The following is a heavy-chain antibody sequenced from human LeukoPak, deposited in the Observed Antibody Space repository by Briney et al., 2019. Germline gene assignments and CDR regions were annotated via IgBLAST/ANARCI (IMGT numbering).Heavy chain of an antibody. Sequence: SETLSLPCSFSSHLHRLLITHCTRIRRPQAKVLEWIVSIYKGLRSNYNPSIRSRLTIPVGVSKNQLSLKLSSVTAADTAVYFCVRDLLATSAHYYYGMDVWGQGTPVTVSS. CDR3: VRDLLATSAHYYYGMDV. J-gene: IGHJ6*02. V-gene: IGHV4-61*01. CDR2: IYKGLRS. CDR1: SHLHRLLITH. D-gene: IGHD5-12*01.